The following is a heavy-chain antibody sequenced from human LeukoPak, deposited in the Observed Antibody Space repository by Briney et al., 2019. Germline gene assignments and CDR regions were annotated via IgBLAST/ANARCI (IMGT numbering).Heavy chain of an antibody. V-gene: IGHV1-2*06. D-gene: IGHD2-15*01. CDR3: ARDPCSGGTCHYYMDV. CDR2: INPNSGGT. Sequence: ASVKVSCKASGYTFTGYYMHWVRQAPGQGLEWMGQINPNSGGTSYAQKFQDRVTMTRDTSISTAYMELSTLTSDDTAVYYCARDPCSGGTCHYYMDVWGKGTTVTVSS. CDR1: GYTFTGYY. J-gene: IGHJ6*03.